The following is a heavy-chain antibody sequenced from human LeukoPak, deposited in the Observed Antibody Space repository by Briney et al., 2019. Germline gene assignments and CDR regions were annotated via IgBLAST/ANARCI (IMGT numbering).Heavy chain of an antibody. D-gene: IGHD6-13*01. CDR3: AKEAGGYSSSWTDY. Sequence: GGSLRLSCAASGFTFDDYGMSWVRQVPGKGLEWVSGISWNGGSTGYADSVKGRFTISRDNSKNTLYLQMNSLRAEDTAVYYCAKEAGGYSSSWTDYWGQGTLVTVSS. J-gene: IGHJ4*02. CDR1: GFTFDDYG. V-gene: IGHV3-20*04. CDR2: ISWNGGST.